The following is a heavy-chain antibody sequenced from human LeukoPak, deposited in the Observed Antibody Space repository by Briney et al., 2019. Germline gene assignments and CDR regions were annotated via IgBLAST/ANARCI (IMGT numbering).Heavy chain of an antibody. CDR1: GFTFNNYV. D-gene: IGHD6-19*01. CDR2: ISGSGGST. J-gene: IGHJ6*03. V-gene: IGHV3-23*01. Sequence: GGSLRLSCAASGFTFNNYVMSWVRQAPGKGLEWVSSISGSGGSTYYADSVKGRLTISRDNSKNTLDLQMNSLRAEDTAVYYCAKGVEEQWLVHWELYYYYYYMDVWGKGTTVTVSS. CDR3: AKGVEEQWLVHWELYYYYYYMDV.